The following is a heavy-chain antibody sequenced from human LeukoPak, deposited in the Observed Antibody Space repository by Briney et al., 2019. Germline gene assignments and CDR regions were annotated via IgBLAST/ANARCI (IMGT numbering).Heavy chain of an antibody. CDR2: ISTYKSHT. Sequence: ASVKVSCKASGYTFSDYTFTNYGISWVRQAPGQGLEWMGWISTYKSHTNYAQKFQGRVTMITVTSTNTAYMELRSLRSDDTAVYYCAREDNDDYYYYGMDVWGQGTAVTVSS. CDR3: AREDNDDYYYYGMDV. J-gene: IGHJ6*02. CDR1: GYTFSDYTFTNYG. V-gene: IGHV1-18*01. D-gene: IGHD1-1*01.